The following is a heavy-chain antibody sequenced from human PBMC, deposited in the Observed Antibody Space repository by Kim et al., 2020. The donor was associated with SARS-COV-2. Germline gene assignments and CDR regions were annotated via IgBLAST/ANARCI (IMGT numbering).Heavy chain of an antibody. CDR1: GGSISSGSYY. CDR2: IYTSGST. Sequence: SETLSLTCTVSGGSISSGSYYWSWIRQPAGKGLEWIGRIYTSGSTNYNPSLKSRVTISVDTSKNQFSLKLSSVTAADTAVYYCARDSSVADPTSDTPGGSRWGQGTLVTVSS. CDR3: ARDSSVADPTSDTPGGSR. J-gene: IGHJ4*02. V-gene: IGHV4-61*02. D-gene: IGHD3-16*01.